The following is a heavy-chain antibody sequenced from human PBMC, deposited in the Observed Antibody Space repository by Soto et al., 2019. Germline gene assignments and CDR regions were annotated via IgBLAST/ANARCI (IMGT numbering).Heavy chain of an antibody. D-gene: IGHD1-26*01. V-gene: IGHV3-53*01. Sequence: GGTLRLSCPASVVIFINNYMIWFRQAPGKGLEWVSIIYSSGSTYYADSVKGRFTISRDNAKKTLYLQMSSLRAEDTAVYYCAKDMEPRYYYYYYGIDVWGQGPTVYVSS. CDR1: VVIFINNY. CDR3: AKDMEPRYYYYYYGIDV. J-gene: IGHJ6*02. CDR2: IYSSGST.